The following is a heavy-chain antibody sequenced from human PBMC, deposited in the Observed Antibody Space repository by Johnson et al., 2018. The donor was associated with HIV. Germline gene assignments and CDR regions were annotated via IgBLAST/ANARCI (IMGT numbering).Heavy chain of an antibody. CDR3: ARDQSGYVL. V-gene: IGHV3-7*05. J-gene: IGHJ3*01. Sequence: EQLVESGGGVVQPGRSLRLSCAASGFTFSSYWMSWVRQAPGKGLEWVANIKQDGREKYYVDSVKGRFTISRDNAKNSLFLQMDSLRAEDTAVYYRARDQSGYVLWGPGTMVTVSS. D-gene: IGHD5-12*01. CDR2: IKQDGREK. CDR1: GFTFSSYW.